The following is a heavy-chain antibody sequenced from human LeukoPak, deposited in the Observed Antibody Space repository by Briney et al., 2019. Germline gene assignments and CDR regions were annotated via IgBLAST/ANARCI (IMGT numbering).Heavy chain of an antibody. V-gene: IGHV4-59*01. CDR1: GGSISPYY. D-gene: IGHD4-17*01. CDR3: ARSTVRCLDY. J-gene: IGHJ4*02. Sequence: SETLSLTCTVSGGSISPYYWSWIRQPPGKGLEWIGYIYYSGSTNYNPSLKSRVTISVDTSKNQFSLKLSSVTAADTAVYYCARSTVRCLDYWGQGTLVTVSS. CDR2: IYYSGST.